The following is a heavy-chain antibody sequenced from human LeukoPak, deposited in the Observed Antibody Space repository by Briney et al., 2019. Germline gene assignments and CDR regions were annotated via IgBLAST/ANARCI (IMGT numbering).Heavy chain of an antibody. Sequence: SETLSLTCTVSGASFRTNNYYWGRFRQPPGKGLEWFGSIFYTGSTYDNPSLKSRVTMSVDTSKNQFSLKLSSVTAADTAVYYCAGVNEYYYDSSGTKGAFDIWGQGTMVTVSS. V-gene: IGHV4-39*01. CDR1: GASFRTNNYY. J-gene: IGHJ3*02. D-gene: IGHD3-22*01. CDR2: IFYTGST. CDR3: AGVNEYYYDSSGTKGAFDI.